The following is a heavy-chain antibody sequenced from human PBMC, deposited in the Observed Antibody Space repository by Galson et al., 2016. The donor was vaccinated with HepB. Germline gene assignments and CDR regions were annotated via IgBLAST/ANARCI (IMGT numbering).Heavy chain of an antibody. CDR3: ARGHELSRLWLTY. CDR2: INAGNGNT. V-gene: IGHV1-3*01. CDR1: GYTFSDYA. D-gene: IGHD5-18*01. J-gene: IGHJ4*02. Sequence: SVKVSCKASGYTFSDYAMHWVRQAPGQRLEWMGWINAGNGNTKYSQKFQGRVTVTRDTSASTAYMELSGLRFENTAVYYCARGHELSRLWLTYWGQGTLVTVSS.